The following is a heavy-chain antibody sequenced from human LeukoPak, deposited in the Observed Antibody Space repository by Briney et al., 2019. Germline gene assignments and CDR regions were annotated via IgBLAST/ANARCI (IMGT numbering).Heavy chain of an antibody. J-gene: IGHJ6*02. Sequence: PSETLSLTCTVSGGSISSGGYYWSWIRQHPGKGLEWIGYIYYSGSTYYNPSLKSRVTISVDTSKNQFSLKLSSVTAADTAVYYCARANVTHGAYVWGSYRSLYYYYGMDVWGQGTTVTVSS. V-gene: IGHV4-31*03. CDR2: IYYSGST. CDR1: GGSISSGGYY. D-gene: IGHD3-16*02. CDR3: ARANVTHGAYVWGSYRSLYYYYGMDV.